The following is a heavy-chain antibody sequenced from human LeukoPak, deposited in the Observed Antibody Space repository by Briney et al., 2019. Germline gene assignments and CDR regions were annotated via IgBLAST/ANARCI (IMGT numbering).Heavy chain of an antibody. CDR1: GGSISSGSYY. Sequence: PSETLSLTCTVSGGSISSGSYYWSWIRQPAGKGLEWIGRIYTRGSTNYNPSLKRRVTISVDTSKNQFSLKLSSVTAADTAVYYCAREETKLRYFDWLLLERNNWFDPWGQGTLVTVSS. J-gene: IGHJ5*02. D-gene: IGHD3-9*01. V-gene: IGHV4-61*02. CDR3: AREETKLRYFDWLLLERNNWFDP. CDR2: IYTRGST.